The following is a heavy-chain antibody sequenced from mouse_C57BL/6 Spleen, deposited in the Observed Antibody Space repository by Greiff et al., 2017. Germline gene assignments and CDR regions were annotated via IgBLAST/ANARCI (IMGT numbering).Heavy chain of an antibody. CDR1: GFSLTSYG. CDR2: IWSGGST. J-gene: IGHJ3*01. Sequence: QVQLQQSGPGLVQPSQSLSITCTVSGFSLTSYGVHWVRQSPGKGLEWLGVIWSGGSTDYNAAFISRLSISKDNSKSQVFFKMNSLQADDTAIYYCARNFDYSNQAWFAYWGQGTLVTVSA. D-gene: IGHD2-5*01. V-gene: IGHV2-2*01. CDR3: ARNFDYSNQAWFAY.